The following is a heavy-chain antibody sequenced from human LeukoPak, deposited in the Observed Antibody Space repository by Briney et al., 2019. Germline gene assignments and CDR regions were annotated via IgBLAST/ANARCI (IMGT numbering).Heavy chain of an antibody. V-gene: IGHV1-2*02. Sequence: ASVKVSCKASGYTFTGYYMHWVRQAPGQGLEWMGWINPNSGGTNYAQKFQGRVTMTRDTSISTAYMELSRLRSGDTAVYYCARDLGSSSWPFDYWGQGTLVTVSS. D-gene: IGHD6-13*01. CDR3: ARDLGSSSWPFDY. CDR1: GYTFTGYY. CDR2: INPNSGGT. J-gene: IGHJ4*02.